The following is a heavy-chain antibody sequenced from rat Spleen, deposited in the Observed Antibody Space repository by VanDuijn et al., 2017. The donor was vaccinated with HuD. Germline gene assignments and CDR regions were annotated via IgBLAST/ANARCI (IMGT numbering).Heavy chain of an antibody. CDR2: ISYDGGST. Sequence: EVQLVESGGGLVQPGRSLKLSCAASGFTFSDYYMAWVRQAPTKGLEWVASISYDGGSTYYRDSVKGRFTISRDNAKSTLYLQMDSLRSEDTATYYCARHETEGMDAWGQGASVTVSS. CDR1: GFTFSDYY. V-gene: IGHV5-20*01. CDR3: ARHETEGMDA. D-gene: IGHD1-11*01. J-gene: IGHJ4*01.